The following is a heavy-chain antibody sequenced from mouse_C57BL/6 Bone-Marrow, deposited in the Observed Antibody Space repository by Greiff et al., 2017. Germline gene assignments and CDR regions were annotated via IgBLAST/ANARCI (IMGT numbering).Heavy chain of an antibody. J-gene: IGHJ2*01. Sequence: VKLMEPGPELVKPGASVKISCKASGYAFASSWMHWVKQRPGQGLEWIGGIDPSDGDPNYNGKFKGKATLTVDKSSSTAYTQLSSLTSEDSAVYFCASTVVASHWGQGTTLTVSS. CDR3: ASTVVASH. CDR1: GYAFASSW. V-gene: IGHV1-82*01. CDR2: IDPSDGDP. D-gene: IGHD1-1*01.